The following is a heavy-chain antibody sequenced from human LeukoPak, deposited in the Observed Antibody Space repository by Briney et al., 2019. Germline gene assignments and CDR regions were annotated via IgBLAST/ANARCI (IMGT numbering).Heavy chain of an antibody. D-gene: IGHD2/OR15-2a*01. CDR1: GGSISSYY. CDR2: IYSSGST. Sequence: SETLSLTCTVSGGSISSYYWSWMRQPPGKGLEWIGYIYSSGSTNYSPSLKSRVTISLDTSKSQFSLKLSSVTAADTAVYYCARHYNSGSYYAYFDHWGQGTLVTVSS. V-gene: IGHV4-59*01. CDR3: ARHYNSGSYYAYFDH. J-gene: IGHJ4*02.